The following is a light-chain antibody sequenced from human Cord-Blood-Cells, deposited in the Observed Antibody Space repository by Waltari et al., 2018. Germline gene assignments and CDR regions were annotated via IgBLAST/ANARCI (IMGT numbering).Light chain of an antibody. V-gene: IGLV2-23*01. Sequence: QSALTQPASVSGSPGQSITISCTGTSSDVGRYNLVPWYQQHPGKAPKLMIYEGSKRPSGVTNRVSGSKSGNTASLTISGLQAEDEADYYCCSYAGSSTHVVFGGGTKLTVL. CDR1: SSDVGRYNL. CDR3: CSYAGSSTHVV. CDR2: EGS. J-gene: IGLJ2*01.